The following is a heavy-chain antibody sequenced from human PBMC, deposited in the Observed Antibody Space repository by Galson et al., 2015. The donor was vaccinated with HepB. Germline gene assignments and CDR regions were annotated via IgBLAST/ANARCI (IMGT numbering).Heavy chain of an antibody. J-gene: IGHJ4*02. CDR2: IRYDGSNK. CDR3: AKDQGRYGDYAGY. V-gene: IGHV3-30*02. Sequence: SLRLSCAASGFTFSSYGMHWVRQAPGKGLEWVAFIRYDGSNKYYADSVKGRFTISRDNSKNTLYLQMNSLRAEDTAVYYCAKDQGRYGDYAGYWGQGTLVTVSS. CDR1: GFTFSSYG. D-gene: IGHD4-17*01.